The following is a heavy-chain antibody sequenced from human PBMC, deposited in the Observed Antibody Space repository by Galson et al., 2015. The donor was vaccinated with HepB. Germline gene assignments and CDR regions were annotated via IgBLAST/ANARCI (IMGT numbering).Heavy chain of an antibody. CDR2: IKQDGSET. CDR1: GFTFSSYW. CDR3: AREGYGASSDY. J-gene: IGHJ4*02. Sequence: SLRLSCAASGFTFSSYWMHWVRQAPGKGLEWAANIKQDGSETYYVNSVKGRFTISRDNAKNSLYLQMHRLRDDDTAVYYCAREGYGASSDYWGQGTLVTVSS. D-gene: IGHD6-13*01. V-gene: IGHV3-7*03.